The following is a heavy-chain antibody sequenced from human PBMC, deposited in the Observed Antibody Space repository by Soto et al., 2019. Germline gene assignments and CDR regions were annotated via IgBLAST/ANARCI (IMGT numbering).Heavy chain of an antibody. V-gene: IGHV3-74*01. CDR3: ARDRVYSSSSAVVDY. J-gene: IGHJ4*02. Sequence: AGGSLRLSCAASGFTFSSYWMHWVRQAPGKGLVWVSRINSDGSSTSYADSVKGRFTISRDNAKNTLYLQMNSLRAEDTAVYYCARDRVYSSSSAVVDYWGQGTLVTVSS. CDR1: GFTFSSYW. CDR2: INSDGSST. D-gene: IGHD6-6*01.